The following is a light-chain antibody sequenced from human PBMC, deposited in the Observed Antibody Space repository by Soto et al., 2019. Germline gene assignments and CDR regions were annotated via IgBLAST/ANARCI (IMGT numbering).Light chain of an antibody. V-gene: IGKV1-39*01. CDR3: QQSHSSSWT. J-gene: IGKJ1*01. CDR2: GTS. CDR1: QSISNS. Sequence: DIQLTQSPSSLSASVGDRVTITCRASQSISNSLNWYQQKPGKAPNLLIYGTSDLQSGVPSRFSGSGSGTDFTLTISSLQRDDFATYYCQQSHSSSWTFGQGTKVEIK.